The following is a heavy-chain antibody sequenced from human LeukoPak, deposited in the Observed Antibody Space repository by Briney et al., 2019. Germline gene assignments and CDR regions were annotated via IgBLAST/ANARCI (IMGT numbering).Heavy chain of an antibody. Sequence: GGSLRLSCAASGFTFSSYWMSWVRRAPGKGLEWVANIKQDGSEKYYVDSVKGRFTISRDNAKNSLYLQMNSLRAEDTAVYYCASSVAAAGTWYFDLWGRGTLVTVSS. J-gene: IGHJ2*01. V-gene: IGHV3-7*01. CDR2: IKQDGSEK. D-gene: IGHD6-13*01. CDR3: ASSVAAAGTWYFDL. CDR1: GFTFSSYW.